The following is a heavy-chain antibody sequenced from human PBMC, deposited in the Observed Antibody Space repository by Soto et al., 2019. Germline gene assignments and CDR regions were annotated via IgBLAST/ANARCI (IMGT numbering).Heavy chain of an antibody. Sequence: EVQLLESGGGLVQPGGSLRLSCAVSGFTFSNSAMSWVRQAPGKGLEWVSAMSGSGTNAYYANSVKGRFTISRDNSKNTLSLQMNRLRVEDTALYYCAKGGCSGGSCYYMDVWGKGTTVTVSS. CDR1: GFTFSNSA. V-gene: IGHV3-23*01. J-gene: IGHJ6*03. CDR2: MSGSGTNA. D-gene: IGHD2-15*01. CDR3: AKGGCSGGSCYYMDV.